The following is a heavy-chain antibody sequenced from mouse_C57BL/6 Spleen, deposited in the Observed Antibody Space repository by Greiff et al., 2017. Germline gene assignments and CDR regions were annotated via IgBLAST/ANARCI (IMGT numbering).Heavy chain of an antibody. V-gene: IGHV1-59*01. Sequence: QVQLQQSGAELVRPGTSVKLSCKASGYTFTSYWMHWVKQRPGQGLEWIGVIDPSDSYTNYNQKFKGKATLTVDTSSSPAYMQLSSLTSEDSAVYYCARSLDSSGYWGQGTTLTVSS. CDR2: IDPSDSYT. D-gene: IGHD3-2*02. J-gene: IGHJ2*01. CDR3: ARSLDSSGY. CDR1: GYTFTSYW.